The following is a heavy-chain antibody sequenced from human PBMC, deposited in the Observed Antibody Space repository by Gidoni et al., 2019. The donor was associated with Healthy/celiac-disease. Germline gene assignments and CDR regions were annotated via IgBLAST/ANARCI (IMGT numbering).Heavy chain of an antibody. J-gene: IGHJ4*02. CDR2: IIPILGIA. D-gene: IGHD6-19*01. V-gene: IGHV1-69*04. CDR3: ARDSAKWVVAVAGTNPDY. Sequence: QFQLVPPGSEARKPRPSVKVSCKPSGGTFTIHALSWVRQAPGQGLEWMGRIIPILGIANYAQKFQGRDTITADKSTSTAYMELSSLRSEDTAVYYCARDSAKWVVAVAGTNPDYWGQGTLVTVSS. CDR1: GGTFTIHA.